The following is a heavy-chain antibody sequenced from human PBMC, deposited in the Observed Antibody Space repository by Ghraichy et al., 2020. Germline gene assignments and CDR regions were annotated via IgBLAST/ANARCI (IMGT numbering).Heavy chain of an antibody. J-gene: IGHJ6*02. D-gene: IGHD3-22*01. CDR2: INWNGGCT. CDR1: GFTFDDYG. V-gene: IGHV3-20*01. Sequence: GESLNISCAASGFTFDDYGMSWVRQAPGKGLEWVSGINWNGGCTGYADSVKGRFTISRDNAKNSLYLQMNNLRAEDTALYHCARRGGGGFYDSHYYYGMDVWGQGTTVTVSS. CDR3: ARRGGGGFYDSHYYYGMDV.